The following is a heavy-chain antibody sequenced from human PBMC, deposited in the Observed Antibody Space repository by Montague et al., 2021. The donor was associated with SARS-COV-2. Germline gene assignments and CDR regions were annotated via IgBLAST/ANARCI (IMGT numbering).Heavy chain of an antibody. J-gene: IGHJ5*02. CDR1: GDSVISDKYY. Sequence: SETLSLTCTVTGDSVISDKYYWSWIRQPPGKGLEWIGFIYDSGSISYNPSLHSRVTITIDTSKNQFSLNLMSVTPADTAVYYCVKGSGYPWGQGTLVTVSS. CDR3: VKGSGYP. D-gene: IGHD3-22*01. CDR2: IYDSGSI. V-gene: IGHV4-61*01.